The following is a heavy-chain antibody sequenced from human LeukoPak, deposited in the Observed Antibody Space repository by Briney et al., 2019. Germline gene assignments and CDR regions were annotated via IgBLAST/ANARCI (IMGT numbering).Heavy chain of an antibody. Sequence: PGGSLRLSCVASGFTFSSYGMLWVRQSPAKGLEWVAFIRYDGSIKFYADSMKGRFTISRDNSKNTLYLQINSLRPEDTALYYCVKDNPLDYWGQGTLVIVSS. V-gene: IGHV3-30*02. J-gene: IGHJ4*02. CDR1: GFTFSSYG. CDR3: VKDNPLDY. D-gene: IGHD1-14*01. CDR2: IRYDGSIK.